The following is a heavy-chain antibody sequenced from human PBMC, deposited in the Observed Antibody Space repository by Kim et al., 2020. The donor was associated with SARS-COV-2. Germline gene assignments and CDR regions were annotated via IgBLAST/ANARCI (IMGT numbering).Heavy chain of an antibody. CDR1: GGSISSGSYY. CDR2: IYTSGST. CDR3: ARGTMVRGADDYYYYGMDV. Sequence: SETLSLTCTVSGGSISSGSYYWSWIRQPAGKGLEWIGRIYTSGSTNYNPSLKSRVTISVDTSKNQFSLKLSSVTAADTAVYYCARGTMVRGADDYYYYGMDVWGQGTTVTVSS. J-gene: IGHJ6*02. D-gene: IGHD3-10*01. V-gene: IGHV4-61*02.